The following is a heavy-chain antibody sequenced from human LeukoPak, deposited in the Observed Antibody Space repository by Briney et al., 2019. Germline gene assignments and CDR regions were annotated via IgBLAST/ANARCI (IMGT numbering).Heavy chain of an antibody. CDR1: GFTFSSYW. V-gene: IGHV3-74*01. CDR3: ARVAYTWNDDY. D-gene: IGHD1-1*01. CDR2: INSDGSST. J-gene: IGHJ4*02. Sequence: PGGSLRLSCAASGFTFSSYWMHWVRQAPGKGLVWVSRINSDGSSTSYADSVKGRFTISRDNSKNTLYLEMDSLRAEDAAIYYCARVAYTWNDDYWGQGTLVTVSS.